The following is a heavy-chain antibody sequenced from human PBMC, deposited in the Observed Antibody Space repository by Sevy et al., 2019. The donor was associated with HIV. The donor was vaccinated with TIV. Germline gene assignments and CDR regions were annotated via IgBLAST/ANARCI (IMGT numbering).Heavy chain of an antibody. V-gene: IGHV3-21*01. CDR2: ISSSSNYI. CDR1: GFTFSSYS. Sequence: GGSLRLSCAASGFTFSSYSMNWVRQAPGKGLEWVSSISSSSNYIYYADSVKGRFTISRDNAKNSLYLQMNSLRAEDTAVYYCARDRGVGTSSYGMDVWCQGTTVTVSS. CDR3: ARDRGVGTSSYGMDV. D-gene: IGHD1-26*01. J-gene: IGHJ6*02.